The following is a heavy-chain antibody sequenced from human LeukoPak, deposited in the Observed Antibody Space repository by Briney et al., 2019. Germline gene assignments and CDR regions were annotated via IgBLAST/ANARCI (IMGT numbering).Heavy chain of an antibody. J-gene: IGHJ3*02. V-gene: IGHV3-23*01. CDR1: GFTFSSYA. CDR2: ISGSGGST. CDR3: AKIYPGSGYYFVGGNAFDI. Sequence: GGSLRLSCAASGFTFSSYAMSWVRQPPGKGLEWVSAISGSGGSTYYADSVKGRFTISRDNSKNTLYLQMNSLRAEDTAVYYCAKIYPGSGYYFVGGNAFDIWGQGTMVTVSS. D-gene: IGHD3-3*01.